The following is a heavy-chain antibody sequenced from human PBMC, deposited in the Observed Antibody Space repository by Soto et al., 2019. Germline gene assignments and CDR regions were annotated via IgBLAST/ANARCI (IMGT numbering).Heavy chain of an antibody. CDR2: IYSDGNS. CDR1: GFTVSTNN. D-gene: IGHD1-26*01. J-gene: IGHJ5*02. V-gene: IGHV3-66*01. CDR3: ASVGITTRWFDP. Sequence: EVHLVESGGGVVQPGGSLRLSCAASGFTVSTNNMIWVRQAPGKGPEWVSAIYSDGNSYYTDSVQGRFTISRDNSKNTLSLQMNSLRVEDTAVYYCASVGITTRWFDPWGPGALVTVSS.